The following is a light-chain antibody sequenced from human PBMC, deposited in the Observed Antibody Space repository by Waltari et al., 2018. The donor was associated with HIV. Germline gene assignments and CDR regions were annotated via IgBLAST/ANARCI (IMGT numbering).Light chain of an antibody. CDR1: HSVSSSY. Sequence: IVLTQSPGTLSLSPGARATLSCRASHSVSSSYLAWYQQKPGQAPRLLIYGASSMATGIPDRFSGSGSGTDFTLTISRLEPEDFAVYYCQQYGSSPWTFGQGTKVEIK. V-gene: IGKV3-20*01. CDR3: QQYGSSPWT. CDR2: GAS. J-gene: IGKJ1*01.